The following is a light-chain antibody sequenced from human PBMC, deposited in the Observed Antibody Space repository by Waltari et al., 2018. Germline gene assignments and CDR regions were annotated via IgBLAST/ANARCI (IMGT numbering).Light chain of an antibody. CDR1: EDISSA. J-gene: IGKJ1*01. CDR2: AVA. V-gene: IGKV1-12*01. Sequence: ETQMTQSPSSVSASVGDRVTITCRAGEDISSALAWYQKKPGQAPNLLIYAVASLQSGVPSMFSGSGSGTDFTLTISSLQPEDLATYYCQQGSTFPPTFGQVTKVEIK. CDR3: QQGSTFPPT.